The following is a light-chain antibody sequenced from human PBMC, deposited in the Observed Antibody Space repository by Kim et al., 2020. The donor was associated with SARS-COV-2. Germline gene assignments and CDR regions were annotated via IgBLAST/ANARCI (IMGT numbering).Light chain of an antibody. J-gene: IGLJ2*01. Sequence: ELTQPPSASGTPGQRVTISCSGSSSNIGSDYVYWYQQLPGTAPKLLIYRNNQRPSGVPDRFSGSKSGTSASLAISGLRSEDEADYYCASWDDSLVFGGGPQLTVL. CDR3: ASWDDSLV. CDR1: SSNIGSDY. CDR2: RNN. V-gene: IGLV1-47*01.